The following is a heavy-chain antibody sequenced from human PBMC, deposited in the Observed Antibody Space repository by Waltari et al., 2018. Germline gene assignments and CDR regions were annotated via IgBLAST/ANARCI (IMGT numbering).Heavy chain of an antibody. Sequence: QVQLQQWGAGLLKPSETLSLTCAAYGGSFSGYYWIWIRQPPGKGLEWIGEINHSGSTNYNPSLKSRVTISVDTSKNQFSLKLSSVTAADTAVYYCVGAGAAAGPPTWGQGTLVTVSS. CDR3: VGAGAAAGPPT. CDR1: GGSFSGYY. CDR2: INHSGST. V-gene: IGHV4-34*01. D-gene: IGHD6-13*01. J-gene: IGHJ4*02.